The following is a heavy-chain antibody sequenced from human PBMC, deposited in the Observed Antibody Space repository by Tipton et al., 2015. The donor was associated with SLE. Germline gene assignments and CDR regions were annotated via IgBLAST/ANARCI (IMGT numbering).Heavy chain of an antibody. Sequence: LRLSCTVSGGSISSGTYYWSWIRQPAGKGLEWIGRIYTSGSTHYDSSLKSRVTISLDTSKNQFSLKLSSVTAADTAVYYCARSVLAYRSGAFDFWGQGTLVTVAS. J-gene: IGHJ4*02. D-gene: IGHD2-15*01. CDR2: IYTSGST. CDR3: ARSVLAYRSGAFDF. V-gene: IGHV4-61*02. CDR1: GGSISSGTYY.